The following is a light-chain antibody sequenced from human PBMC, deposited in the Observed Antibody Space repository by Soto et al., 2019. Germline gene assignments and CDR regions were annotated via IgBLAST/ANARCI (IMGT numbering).Light chain of an antibody. CDR3: CSYAGSHFL. Sequence: QSVLTQPSSVSGSPGQSVTISCTGTSSDVGGYNYVSWYQQHPGKAPKLMIYDVSQRPSGVPDRFSGSKSGNTASLTISGLQAEDEADYYCCSYAGSHFLFGGGTKLTVL. V-gene: IGLV2-11*01. J-gene: IGLJ2*01. CDR2: DVS. CDR1: SSDVGGYNY.